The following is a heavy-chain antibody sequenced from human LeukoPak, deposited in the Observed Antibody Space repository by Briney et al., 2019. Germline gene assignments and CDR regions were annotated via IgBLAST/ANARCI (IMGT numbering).Heavy chain of an antibody. CDR1: GGSISSYY. D-gene: IGHD3-9*01. CDR2: IYTRGST. CDR3: ARDRFGLRYFDWSSDAFDI. V-gene: IGHV4-4*07. Sequence: SETLSLTCTVSGGSISSYYWSWIRQPAGKGLEWIGRIYTRGSTNYNPSLKSRVTMSVDTSKNQFSLKLSSVTAADTAVYYCARDRFGLRYFDWSSDAFDIWGQGTMVTVSS. J-gene: IGHJ3*02.